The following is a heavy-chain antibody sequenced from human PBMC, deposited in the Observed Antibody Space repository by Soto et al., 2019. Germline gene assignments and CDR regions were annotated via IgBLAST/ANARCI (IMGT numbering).Heavy chain of an antibody. CDR3: ARVGAIAPAEGDY. J-gene: IGHJ4*02. CDR2: ISGYNNNK. V-gene: IGHV1-18*01. Sequence: QIQLEQSGTEVREPWASVKVSCQASGYTFTSYGIIWVRQAPGQGLELMGWISGYNNNKNYAQKYQARVTMTTDTSTRTAYMELRSLRSDDTAVYYCARVGAIAPAEGDYWGQGTLVTVSS. CDR1: GYTFTSYG. D-gene: IGHD6-13*01.